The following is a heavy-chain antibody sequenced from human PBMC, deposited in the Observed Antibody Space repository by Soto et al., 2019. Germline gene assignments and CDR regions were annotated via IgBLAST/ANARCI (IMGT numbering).Heavy chain of an antibody. CDR3: ARDLAVALIDY. CDR1: GYSFTSYG. CDR2: ISAYNGNT. J-gene: IGHJ4*02. D-gene: IGHD6-19*01. V-gene: IGHV1-18*01. Sequence: QVQLVQSGAEVKKPGASVKVSCKASGYSFTSYGISWVRQAPGQGLEWMGWISAYNGNTKYAQKLQGRVTMTTDTSPSTGHLEPRSLRSDDTAVYFRARDLAVALIDYWGQGTLVTVSS.